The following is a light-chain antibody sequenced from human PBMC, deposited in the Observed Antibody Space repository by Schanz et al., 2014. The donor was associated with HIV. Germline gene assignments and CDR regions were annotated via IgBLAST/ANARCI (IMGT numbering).Light chain of an antibody. CDR2: EVS. V-gene: IGLV2-23*02. CDR3: YSYAGSRV. Sequence: QSALTQPASVSGSPGQSITISCTGTSSDVGGYNYVSWYQQHPGKAPQLMIYEVSKRPSGVSNRFSGSKSGNTAYLTISGDQAEDEADYYCYSYAGSRVFGGGTKLTVL. CDR1: SSDVGGYNY. J-gene: IGLJ3*02.